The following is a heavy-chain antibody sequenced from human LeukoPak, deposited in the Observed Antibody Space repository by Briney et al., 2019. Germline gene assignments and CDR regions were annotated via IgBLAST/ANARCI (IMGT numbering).Heavy chain of an antibody. Sequence: ASVKVSCKASGYTFTDYYMHWVRQAPGQGLEWMGWINPNSGGTNYAQKFQGRVTMTRDTSISTAYMELSRLTSDDTAVYYCAREPVDTPMFTSFDYWGQGTLVTVSS. D-gene: IGHD5-18*01. CDR2: INPNSGGT. V-gene: IGHV1-2*02. J-gene: IGHJ4*02. CDR3: AREPVDTPMFTSFDY. CDR1: GYTFTDYY.